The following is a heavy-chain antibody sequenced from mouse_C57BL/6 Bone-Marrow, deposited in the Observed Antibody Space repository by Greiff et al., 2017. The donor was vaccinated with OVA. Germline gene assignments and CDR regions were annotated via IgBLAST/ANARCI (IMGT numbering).Heavy chain of an antibody. CDR2: INPNNGGT. Sequence: EVQLQQSGPELVKPGASVKISCKASGYTFTDYYMNWVKQSHGKSLEWIGDINPNNGGTSYNQKFKGKATLTVDKSSSTAYMELRSLTSEDSAVYYCARERYRADYWGQGTTLTVSS. D-gene: IGHD2-14*01. CDR3: ARERYRADY. V-gene: IGHV1-26*01. CDR1: GYTFTDYY. J-gene: IGHJ2*01.